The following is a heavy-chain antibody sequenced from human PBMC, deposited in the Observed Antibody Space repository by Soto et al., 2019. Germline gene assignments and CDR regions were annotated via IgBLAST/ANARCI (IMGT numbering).Heavy chain of an antibody. CDR3: ARHGITYYYGSAVPFFDY. D-gene: IGHD3-10*01. V-gene: IGHV4-59*08. J-gene: IGHJ4*02. CDR2: IYYSGST. CDR1: GGSISSYY. Sequence: TLSLTCTVSGGSISSYYWSWIRQPPGKGLEWIGYIYYSGSTNYNPSLKSRVTISVDTSKNQFSLKLSSVTAADTAVYYCARHGITYYYGSAVPFFDYWGQGTLVTVSS.